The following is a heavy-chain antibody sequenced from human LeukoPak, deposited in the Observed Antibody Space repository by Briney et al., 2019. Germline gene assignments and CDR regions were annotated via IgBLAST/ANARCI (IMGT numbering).Heavy chain of an antibody. D-gene: IGHD3-16*01. J-gene: IGHJ6*02. CDR1: GFTFSSYA. Sequence: GGSLRLSCAASGFTFSSYAMSWVRQAPGKGLEWVSTISDSGYGTYNADSVKGRFTISRDNSKNTLYLQMSNLRAEDTAVYFCARGGGLDVWGQGATVTVSS. V-gene: IGHV3-23*01. CDR2: ISDSGYGT. CDR3: ARGGGLDV.